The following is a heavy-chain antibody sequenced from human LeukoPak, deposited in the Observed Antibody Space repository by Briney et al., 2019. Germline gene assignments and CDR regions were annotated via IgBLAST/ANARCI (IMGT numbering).Heavy chain of an antibody. Sequence: GGSLRLXCAASGFTFSSYAMHWVRHAPGKDLEWVSLISGDGGSTYYADSVKGRFTISRDNSKNSLYLQMNSLRTEDTALYYCAKDFTVTTLYYYYYYMDVWGKGTTVTVSS. V-gene: IGHV3-43*02. CDR1: GFTFSSYA. D-gene: IGHD4-17*01. CDR3: AKDFTVTTLYYYYYYMDV. CDR2: ISGDGGST. J-gene: IGHJ6*03.